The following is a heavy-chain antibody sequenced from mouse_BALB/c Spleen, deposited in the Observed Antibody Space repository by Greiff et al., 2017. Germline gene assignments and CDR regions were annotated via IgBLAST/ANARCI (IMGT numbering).Heavy chain of an antibody. CDR1: GFNIKDTY. Sequence: EVQLQESGAELVKPGASVKLSCTASGFNIKDTYMHWVKQRPEQGLEWIGRIDPANGNTKYDPKFQGKATITADTSSNTAYLQLSSLTSEDTAVYYCALYYDYDRWFAYWGQGTLVTVSA. D-gene: IGHD2-4*01. CDR2: IDPANGNT. CDR3: ALYYDYDRWFAY. V-gene: IGHV14-3*02. J-gene: IGHJ3*01.